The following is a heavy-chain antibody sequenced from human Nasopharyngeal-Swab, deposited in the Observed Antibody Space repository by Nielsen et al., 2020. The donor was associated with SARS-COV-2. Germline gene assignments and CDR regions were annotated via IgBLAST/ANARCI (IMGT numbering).Heavy chain of an antibody. CDR2: IGDKDHNYAT. Sequence: GESLKISCAASGFIFSASAIHWVRQPSGKGLEWVGRIGDKDHNYATTYGASVQGRFTISRDDSKNTAFLQMDSLKTEDTALYYCTTDFYFDYWGQGTLVTVSS. CDR1: GFIFSASA. J-gene: IGHJ4*02. V-gene: IGHV3-73*01. CDR3: TTDFYFDY.